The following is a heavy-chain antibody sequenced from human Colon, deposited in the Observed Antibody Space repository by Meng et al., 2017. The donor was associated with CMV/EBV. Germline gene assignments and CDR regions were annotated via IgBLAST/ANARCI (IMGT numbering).Heavy chain of an antibody. D-gene: IGHD2-8*01. CDR1: GSSFSNSW. CDR2: TNEDGSDK. J-gene: IGHJ4*02. CDR3: ASTGPLYGLYFCY. V-gene: IGHV3-7*01. Sequence: GGSLRLSGAASGSSFSNSWMIWVRRAPGKGLEWVAKTNEDGSDKYYVDSVKGRFTIFRDNAKNSVYLQMNSLRAEDTAVYYCASTGPLYGLYFCYWGQGTLVTVSS.